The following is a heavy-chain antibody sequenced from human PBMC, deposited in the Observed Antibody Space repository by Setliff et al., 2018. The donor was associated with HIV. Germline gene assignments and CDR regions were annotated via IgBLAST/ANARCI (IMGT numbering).Heavy chain of an antibody. D-gene: IGHD1-26*01. CDR3: ARNRGRWELLRDYYYYYMDV. Sequence: PGGSLRLSCEASGFTFSDYYMGWIRQAPGKGLERVSYISTTGYIFYATSVKGRFIISRDNAKNSLYLQMDSLRAEDTAVYYCARNRGRWELLRDYYYYYMDVWGKGTTVTVSS. CDR1: GFTFSDYY. J-gene: IGHJ6*03. CDR2: ISTTGYI. V-gene: IGHV3-11*04.